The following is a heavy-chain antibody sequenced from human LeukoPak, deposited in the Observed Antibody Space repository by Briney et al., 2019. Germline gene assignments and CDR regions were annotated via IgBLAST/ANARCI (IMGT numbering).Heavy chain of an antibody. CDR1: GGSFSGYY. V-gene: IGHV4-34*01. Sequence: SETLSLTCAVYGGSFSGYYWSWIRQPPGKGLEWIGEINHSGSTNYNPSLKSRVTISVDTSKNQFSLKLSSVTAADTAVYYCARGPTYYYGSGSYLVRYYYYYMDVWGKGTTVTVSS. D-gene: IGHD3-10*01. CDR3: ARGPTYYYGSGSYLVRYYYYYMDV. CDR2: INHSGST. J-gene: IGHJ6*03.